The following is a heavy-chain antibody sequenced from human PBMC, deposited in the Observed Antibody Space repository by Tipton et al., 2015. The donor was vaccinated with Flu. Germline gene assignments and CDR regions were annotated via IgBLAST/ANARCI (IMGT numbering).Heavy chain of an antibody. J-gene: IGHJ4*02. CDR1: GGSMSSYY. CDR2: MYTSGSI. Sequence: TLSLTCTVSGGSMSSYYWAWIRQPAGKGLEWIGRMYTSGSIRYNPSLESRVTMSVDTSNNHFSLKLSAVTAADTAVYYCARGSGSGTYLIFDFWGQGTLATVSS. V-gene: IGHV4-4*07. CDR3: ARGSGSGTYLIFDF. D-gene: IGHD3-10*01.